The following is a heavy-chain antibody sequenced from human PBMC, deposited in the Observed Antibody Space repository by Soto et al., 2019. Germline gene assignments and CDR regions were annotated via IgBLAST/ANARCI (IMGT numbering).Heavy chain of an antibody. V-gene: IGHV3-53*01. CDR3: GTRPGGGGY. Sequence: EVQLVESGGGLIQPGGSLRLSCAVSGFTVSNNYMSWVRQAPGKGLEGVSVIYSGGYTAYGDSVKGRFTISRDNSKNTLYLKKNTPGAADPPFFSCGTRPGGGGYWGQGTLVTVSS. J-gene: IGHJ4*02. CDR1: GFTVSNNY. D-gene: IGHD3-10*01. CDR2: IYSGGYT.